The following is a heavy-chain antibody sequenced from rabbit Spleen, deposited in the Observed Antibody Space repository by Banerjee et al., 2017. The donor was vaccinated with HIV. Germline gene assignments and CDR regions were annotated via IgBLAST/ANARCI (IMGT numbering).Heavy chain of an antibody. J-gene: IGHJ3*01. D-gene: IGHD4-1*01. CDR2: IYSAKGST. Sequence: QEHLKESGGGLVKPGGSLKLSCKASGFDLSNYGVSWVRQAPGKGLEWIGIIYSAKGSTDYASWVNGRFTISSDNAQSTVDLKMTSLTAADTATYFCARAIVPWLGLTRLDLWGQGTLVTVS. CDR1: GFDLSNYG. CDR3: ARAIVPWLGLTRLDL. V-gene: IGHV1S47*01.